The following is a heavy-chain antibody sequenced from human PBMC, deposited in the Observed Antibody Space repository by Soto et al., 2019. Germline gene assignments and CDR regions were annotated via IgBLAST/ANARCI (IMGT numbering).Heavy chain of an antibody. CDR2: INHSGST. CDR1: GGSFSGYY. J-gene: IGHJ4*02. Sequence: QVQLQQWGAGLLKPSETLSLTCAVYGGSFSGYYWTWIRQPPGTGLEWIGEINHSGSTNYNPSLKSRVTISVDTSKIQLSLKLTSVTAADTAVYYCARDKITGLFDYWGQGTLVTVSS. CDR3: ARDKITGLFDY. D-gene: IGHD2-8*02. V-gene: IGHV4-34*01.